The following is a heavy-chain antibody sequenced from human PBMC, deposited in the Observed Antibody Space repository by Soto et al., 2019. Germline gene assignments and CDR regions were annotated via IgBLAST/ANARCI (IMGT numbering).Heavy chain of an antibody. CDR1: GGSISTTNW. CDR2: ILHIGST. V-gene: IGHV4-4*02. D-gene: IGHD3-22*01. J-gene: IGHJ5*02. Sequence: VQLQESGPGLVKPSGTLSLTCTVSGGSISTTNWWSWVRQSPGKGLEWIGEILHIGSTNYNPSLKSRVTISINKSKNLFSLRLSSVTAADTAVYYCASGCDSVGLYNGGHPWGQGTLVSVSS. CDR3: ASGCDSVGLYNGGHP.